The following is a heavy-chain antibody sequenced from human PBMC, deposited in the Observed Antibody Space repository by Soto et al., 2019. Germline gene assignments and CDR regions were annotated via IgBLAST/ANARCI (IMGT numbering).Heavy chain of an antibody. J-gene: IGHJ4*02. CDR2: IDQDGTEK. Sequence: EVQLVESGGGLVQPGGSLRLSCAVSGITFSPYWMNWVRQTPGKGLEWVAIIDQDGTEKIYVDSVKGRFTISRDNAKNSLYLQMNSLRVEDTAVYHCVGGGGWLPDYWGQGTLVTVSS. V-gene: IGHV3-7*05. CDR1: GITFSPYW. D-gene: IGHD6-19*01. CDR3: VGGGGWLPDY.